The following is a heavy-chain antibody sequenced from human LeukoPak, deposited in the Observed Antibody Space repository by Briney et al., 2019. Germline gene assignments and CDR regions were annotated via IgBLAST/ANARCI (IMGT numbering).Heavy chain of an antibody. CDR2: ISGSGGST. Sequence: GGSLRLSCAASGFTFRSYPMSWLRHVPGKGLEWVSAISGSGGSTYYADFVKGRFTISRDNSKNTLYLQMNSLRAEDTAVYYCAKTSIAAAEANDYWGQGTLVTVSS. CDR1: GFTFRSYP. D-gene: IGHD6-13*01. V-gene: IGHV3-23*01. CDR3: AKTSIAAAEANDY. J-gene: IGHJ4*02.